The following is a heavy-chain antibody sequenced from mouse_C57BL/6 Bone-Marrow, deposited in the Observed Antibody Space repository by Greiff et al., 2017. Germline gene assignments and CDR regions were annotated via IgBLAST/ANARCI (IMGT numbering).Heavy chain of an antibody. Sequence: EVHLVESGPELVKPGASVKISCKASGYSFTDYNMNWVKQSNGKSLEWIGVINPNYGTTSYNQKFKGKGTLTVDQSSSTAYMQLNSLTSEDSAVYDCARGGYGGRWYFDGWGTGTTVTVSS. CDR2: INPNYGTT. V-gene: IGHV1-39*01. D-gene: IGHD2-2*01. J-gene: IGHJ1*03. CDR3: ARGGYGGRWYFDG. CDR1: GYSFTDYN.